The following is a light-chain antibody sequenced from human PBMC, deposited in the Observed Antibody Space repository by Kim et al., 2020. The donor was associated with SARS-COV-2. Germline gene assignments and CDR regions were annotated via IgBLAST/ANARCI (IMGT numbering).Light chain of an antibody. CDR1: SGSIASNY. V-gene: IGLV6-57*03. CDR2: EDN. J-gene: IGLJ3*02. CDR3: QSYDSSNQGV. Sequence: KTGTISCARSSGSIASNYVQWYQQRPGSAPTTVIYEDNQRPSGVPDRFFGSIDSSSNSASLTISGLKTEDEADYYCQSYDSSNQGVFGGGTQLTVL.